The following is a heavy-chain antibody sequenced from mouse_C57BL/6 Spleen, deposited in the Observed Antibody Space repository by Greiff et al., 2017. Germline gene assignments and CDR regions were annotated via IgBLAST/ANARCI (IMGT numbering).Heavy chain of an antibody. V-gene: IGHV5-9-1*02. CDR2: ISSGGDYI. J-gene: IGHJ4*01. D-gene: IGHD4-1*01. CDR1: GFTFSSYA. CDR3: TREGDWDEAMDY. Sequence: DVMLVESGEGLVKPGGSLKLSCAASGFTFSSYAMSWVRQTPEKRLEWVAYISSGGDYIYYADTVKGRFTISRDNARNTLYLQMSSLKSEDTAMYYCTREGDWDEAMDYWGQGTSVTVSS.